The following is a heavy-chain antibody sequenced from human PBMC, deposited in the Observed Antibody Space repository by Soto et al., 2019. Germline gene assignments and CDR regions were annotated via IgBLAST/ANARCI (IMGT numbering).Heavy chain of an antibody. Sequence: GGSLRLSCAASGFTFSSYAMSWVRQAPGKGMKRVSAINGSGGSTYYADSVKGRFTISRDNSKNTLYLQMNSLQAEDTDVYYCAKDHNTTRSPLDAFDIWGQGTMVTVSS. V-gene: IGHV3-23*01. CDR1: GFTFSSYA. CDR3: AKDHNTTRSPLDAFDI. J-gene: IGHJ3*02. CDR2: INGSGGST. D-gene: IGHD1-26*01.